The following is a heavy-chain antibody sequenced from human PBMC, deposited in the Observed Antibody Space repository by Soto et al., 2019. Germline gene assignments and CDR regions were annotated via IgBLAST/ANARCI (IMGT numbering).Heavy chain of an antibody. D-gene: IGHD6-13*01. CDR3: ATEPVESIWRIGSWGIDN. CDR2: VWYDGRQN. CDR1: GFTFTNYV. J-gene: IGHJ4*02. V-gene: IGHV3-33*03. Sequence: QVHLVESGGGVVQPGRSLRLSCATSGFTFTNYVMNWVRQTPGKGLEWVANVWYDGRQNWYADLAKGRFTISRDNSENTVSLQMNSLRVEDTAVYYCATEPVESIWRIGSWGIDNWGQGTLVTVSS.